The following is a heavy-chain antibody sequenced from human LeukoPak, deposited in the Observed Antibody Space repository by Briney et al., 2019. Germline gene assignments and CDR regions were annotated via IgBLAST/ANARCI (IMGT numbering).Heavy chain of an antibody. CDR2: IYTSGST. V-gene: IGHV4-61*02. CDR1: GGSISSGSYY. CDR3: ARDSAWRAYAFDI. D-gene: IGHD3-3*01. Sequence: SETLSLTCTVSGGSISSGSYYWSWIRQPAGKGLEWIGRIYTSGSTNYNPSLKSRVTISVDTSKNQFSLKLSSVTAADTAVYYCARDSAWRAYAFDIWGQGTMVTVSS. J-gene: IGHJ3*02.